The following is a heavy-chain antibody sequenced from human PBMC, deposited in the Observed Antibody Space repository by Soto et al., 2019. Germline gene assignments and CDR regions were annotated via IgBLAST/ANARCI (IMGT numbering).Heavy chain of an antibody. V-gene: IGHV3-23*01. CDR2: MSAGGGST. CDR3: AKDCYGSGTDYFYGMDV. D-gene: IGHD3-10*01. Sequence: GSLQLSCAASGFSFSSYAMSWVRQAPGKGPEWVSSMSAGGGSTYHADSVKGRFTISRDNSKNTLYLQMNRLRAEDTAVYYCAKDCYGSGTDYFYGMDVRGQGTTVTVSS. CDR1: GFSFSSYA. J-gene: IGHJ6*02.